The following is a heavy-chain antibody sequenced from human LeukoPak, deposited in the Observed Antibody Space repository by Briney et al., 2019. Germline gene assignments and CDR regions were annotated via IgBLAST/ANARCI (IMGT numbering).Heavy chain of an antibody. CDR3: AKSRYYYDSSGYYDFDY. Sequence: GGSLRLSCAASGFTFSSYGMSWVRQAPGKGLEWVSAISGSGGSTYYADSVKGRFTISRDNSKNTLYLQMNSLRAEDTAVYYCAKSRYYYDSSGYYDFDYWGQGTLVTVSS. J-gene: IGHJ4*02. CDR1: GFTFSSYG. V-gene: IGHV3-23*01. CDR2: ISGSGGST. D-gene: IGHD3-22*01.